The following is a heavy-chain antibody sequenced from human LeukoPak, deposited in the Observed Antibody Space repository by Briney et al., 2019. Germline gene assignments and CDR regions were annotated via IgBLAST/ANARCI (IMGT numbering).Heavy chain of an antibody. J-gene: IGHJ3*02. Sequence: GGSLRLSCVASGFTFSSYSMNWVRQTPGKGLEWVSSISTRSTYIYYADSLKGRFTISRDNAENSLYLQMNSLRAEDTAVYYFSRMLRYDNNGHDSFCIWGQGTKVIVSS. D-gene: IGHD3-22*01. V-gene: IGHV3-21*01. CDR3: SRMLRYDNNGHDSFCI. CDR1: GFTFSSYS. CDR2: ISTRSTYI.